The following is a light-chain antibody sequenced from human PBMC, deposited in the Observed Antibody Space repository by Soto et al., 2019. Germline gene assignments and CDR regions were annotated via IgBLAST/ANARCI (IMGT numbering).Light chain of an antibody. Sequence: DIQITEAPCILSASVGDRVTITCRVSQSISSWVACYQHKPGKAPKLLINKASSLESGVPSRFSGSGSGTEFTLTISSLQPNDFATYYCQHYNSYSEAFGQGTKVDIK. V-gene: IGKV1-5*03. J-gene: IGKJ1*01. CDR1: QSISSW. CDR3: QHYNSYSEA. CDR2: KAS.